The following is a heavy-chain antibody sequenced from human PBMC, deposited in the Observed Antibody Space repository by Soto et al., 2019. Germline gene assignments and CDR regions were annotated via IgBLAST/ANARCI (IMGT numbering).Heavy chain of an antibody. CDR1: GGTFSSYA. Sequence: QVQLVQSGAEVKKPGSSVKVSCKASGGTFSSYAISWVRQAPGQGLEWMGGIIPIFGTANYAQKFQGRVTITADEPTSTAYRELSSLSSENTAVYYWAKPAYYNFLLVYYPSGGQGPLAPVPS. J-gene: IGHJ4*02. V-gene: IGHV1-69*01. D-gene: IGHD3-3*01. CDR2: IIPIFGTA. CDR3: AKPAYYNFLLVYYPS.